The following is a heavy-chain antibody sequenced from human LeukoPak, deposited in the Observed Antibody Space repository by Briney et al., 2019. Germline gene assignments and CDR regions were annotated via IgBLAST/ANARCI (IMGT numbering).Heavy chain of an antibody. Sequence: SETLSLTCTVSGGSISSYYWSWIRQPPGKGLEWIGYIYYSGSTNYNPSLKSRVTISVDTSKNQFSLKLSSVTAADTAVYYCARDSANDYGDFVFDFWGRGTLVTVSS. CDR3: ARDSANDYGDFVFDF. V-gene: IGHV4-59*01. CDR1: GGSISSYY. J-gene: IGHJ2*01. D-gene: IGHD4-17*01. CDR2: IYYSGST.